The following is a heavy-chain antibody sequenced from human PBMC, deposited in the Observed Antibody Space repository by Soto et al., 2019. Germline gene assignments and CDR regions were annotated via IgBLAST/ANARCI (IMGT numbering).Heavy chain of an antibody. Sequence: GGSLRLSCAASGFTFNTYSMHWVRQAPGKGLEWVGRIKSKTDGGTTDYAAPVKGRFTISRDDSKNTLYLQMNSLKTEDTAVYYCTTGFLEWSLSYYYGMDVWGQGTTVPVSS. CDR2: IKSKTDGGTT. D-gene: IGHD3-3*01. CDR3: TTGFLEWSLSYYYGMDV. CDR1: GFTFNTYS. J-gene: IGHJ6*02. V-gene: IGHV3-15*07.